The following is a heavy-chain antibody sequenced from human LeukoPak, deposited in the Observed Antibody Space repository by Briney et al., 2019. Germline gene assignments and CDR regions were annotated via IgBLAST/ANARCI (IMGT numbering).Heavy chain of an antibody. V-gene: IGHV4-4*08. CDR2: VYNSGST. Sequence: PSETLSLTCTVSGGFTSPYKWNWIRQPPGKGLEWIGYVYNSGSTNYNPSLQSRVTISVDTSKIQFSLKLTSVSAADTAVYYCAREWSAFDSWGQGTMVTVSS. J-gene: IGHJ3*02. CDR3: AREWSAFDS. CDR1: GGFTSPYK. D-gene: IGHD2-8*01.